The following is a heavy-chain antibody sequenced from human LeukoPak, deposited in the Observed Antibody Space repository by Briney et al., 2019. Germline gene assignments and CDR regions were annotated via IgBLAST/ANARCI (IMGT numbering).Heavy chain of an antibody. CDR1: GFTFSSYA. V-gene: IGHV3-23*01. CDR2: ISGSGGST. J-gene: IGHJ4*02. CDR3: AKDPPLHCSGGSCRLFDY. D-gene: IGHD2-15*01. Sequence: HPGGSLRLSRAASGFTFSSYAMSWVRQAPGKGLEWVSAISGSGGSTYYADSVKGRFTISRDNSKNTLYPQMNSLRAEDTAVYYCAKDPPLHCSGGSCRLFDYWGQGTLVTVSS.